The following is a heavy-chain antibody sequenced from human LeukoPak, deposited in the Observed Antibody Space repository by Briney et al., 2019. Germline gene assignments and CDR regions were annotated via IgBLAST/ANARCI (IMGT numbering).Heavy chain of an antibody. D-gene: IGHD2-15*01. CDR2: ISPNSGGT. CDR1: GYTFTGYY. CDR3: AVGYCSGGSCYSLDY. J-gene: IGHJ4*02. Sequence: GASVKVSCKASGYTFTGYYMHWVRQAPGQGLEWMGWISPNSGGTKYAQKFQGRVTMTRDTSISTAYMELSRLRSDDTAVYYCAVGYCSGGSCYSLDYWGQGTLVTVSS. V-gene: IGHV1-2*02.